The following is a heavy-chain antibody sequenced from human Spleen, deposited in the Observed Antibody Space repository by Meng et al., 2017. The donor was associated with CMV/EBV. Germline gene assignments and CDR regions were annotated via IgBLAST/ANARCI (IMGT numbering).Heavy chain of an antibody. CDR1: GFTFSSYA. CDR2: ISGSGGST. CDR3: AKAKVIVVVIGSFDY. J-gene: IGHJ4*02. V-gene: IGHV3-23*01. Sequence: GGSLRLSCAASGFTFSSYAMSWVRQAPGKGLEWVSAISGSGGSTYYADSVKGRFTISRDNSKNTLYLQMNSLRAEDTAVYYCAKAKVIVVVIGSFDYWGQGSLVTVSS. D-gene: IGHD2-21*01.